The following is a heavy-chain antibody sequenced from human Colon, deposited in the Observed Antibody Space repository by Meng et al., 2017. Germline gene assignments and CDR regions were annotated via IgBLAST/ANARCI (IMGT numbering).Heavy chain of an antibody. V-gene: IGHV4-39*07. CDR3: ARDSSTRRVYYYGMDV. Sequence: SETLFLTCTVSGGSILTSSYFWDWIRQSPGKGLEWIGSIYYNGSTYYNPSLKSRVTISIDTSKGQFSLKLTSMTAADTAVYFCARDSSTRRVYYYGMDVWGQGTTVTVSS. J-gene: IGHJ6*02. D-gene: IGHD5-24*01. CDR2: IYYNGST. CDR1: GGSILTSSYF.